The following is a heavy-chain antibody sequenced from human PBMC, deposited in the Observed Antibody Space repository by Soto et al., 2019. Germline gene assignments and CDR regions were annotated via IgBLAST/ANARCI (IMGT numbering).Heavy chain of an antibody. J-gene: IGHJ6*02. D-gene: IGHD3-22*01. CDR2: IKSKTDGGTT. CDR1: GFTFSNAW. Sequence: GGSLRLSCAASGFTFSNAWMNWVRQAPGKGLEWVGRIKSKTDGGTTDYAAPVKGRFTISSDDSKNTLYLQMNSLKTEDTAVYYCTTGILDSSGYYYRRGSMDVWGQGTTVTVSS. V-gene: IGHV3-15*07. CDR3: TTGILDSSGYYYRRGSMDV.